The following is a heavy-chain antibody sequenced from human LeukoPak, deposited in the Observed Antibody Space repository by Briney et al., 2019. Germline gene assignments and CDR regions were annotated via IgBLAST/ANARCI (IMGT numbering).Heavy chain of an antibody. D-gene: IGHD6-19*01. Sequence: GGSLRLSCAASGFTFDDYAMHWVRQAPGKGLEWVSGISWNSGSMGYADSVKGRFTISRDNAKNSLYLQMNSLRAEDTALYYCAKDRGSSGWYKKPNKELDYWGQGTLVTVSS. V-gene: IGHV3-9*01. CDR2: ISWNSGSM. CDR3: AKDRGSSGWYKKPNKELDY. CDR1: GFTFDDYA. J-gene: IGHJ4*02.